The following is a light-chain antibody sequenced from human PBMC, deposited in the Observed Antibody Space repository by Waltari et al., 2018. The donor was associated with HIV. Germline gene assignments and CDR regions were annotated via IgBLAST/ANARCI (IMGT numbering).Light chain of an antibody. CDR2: RNN. Sequence: QSVLTQPPSASGTPGQRVPMSCSGSSSNIGSNYVYWYRQLPGTAPKLLIYRNNQRPSGVPDRFSGSKSGTSASLAISGLRSEDEADYYCTAWDASLSVWVFGGGTKLTVL. V-gene: IGLV1-47*01. CDR1: SSNIGSNY. J-gene: IGLJ3*02. CDR3: TAWDASLSVWV.